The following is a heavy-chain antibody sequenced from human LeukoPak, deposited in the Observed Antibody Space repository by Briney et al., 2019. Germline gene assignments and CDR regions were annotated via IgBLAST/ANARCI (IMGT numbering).Heavy chain of an antibody. CDR2: INPSGGST. V-gene: IGHV1-46*01. CDR1: GYTFTSYY. Sequence: GASVKVSCKASGYTFTSYYMHWVRQAPGQGLEWMGIINPSGGSTSYAQKFQGRVTMTRDTSTSTVYMELSSLRSEDTAVYYCARQQVAGNYYYYGMDVWGQGTTVTVSS. J-gene: IGHJ6*02. CDR3: ARQQVAGNYYYYGMDV. D-gene: IGHD2-15*01.